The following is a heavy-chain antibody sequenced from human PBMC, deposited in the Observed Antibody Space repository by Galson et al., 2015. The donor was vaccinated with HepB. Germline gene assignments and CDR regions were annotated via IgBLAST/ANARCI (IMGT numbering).Heavy chain of an antibody. J-gene: IGHJ4*02. CDR2: IWYDGSNK. D-gene: IGHD5-18*01. CDR1: GFTFSSYG. V-gene: IGHV3-33*01. CDR3: ARGGVGYSYGYYFDY. Sequence: SLRLSCAASGFTFSSYGMHWVRQAPGKGLEWVAVIWYDGSNKHYADSVKGRFTISRDNSKNTLYLQMNSLRAEDTAVYYCARGGVGYSYGYYFDYWGQGTLVTVSS.